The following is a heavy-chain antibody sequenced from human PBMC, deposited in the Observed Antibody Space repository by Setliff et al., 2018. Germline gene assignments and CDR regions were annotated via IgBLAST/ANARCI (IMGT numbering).Heavy chain of an antibody. CDR1: GYTFISYG. Sequence: GASVKVSCKASGYTFISYGISWVRQAPGQGLEWMGWISAYNGNTNYAQKLQGRVTMTTDTSTSTAYMELRSLRSEDTAVYYCATPRSGIIDAFDIWGQGTMVTVSS. V-gene: IGHV1-18*01. CDR3: ATPRSGIIDAFDI. D-gene: IGHD2-15*01. CDR2: ISAYNGNT. J-gene: IGHJ3*02.